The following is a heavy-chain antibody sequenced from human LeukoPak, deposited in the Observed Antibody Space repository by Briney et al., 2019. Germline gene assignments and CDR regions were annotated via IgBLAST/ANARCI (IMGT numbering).Heavy chain of an antibody. CDR2: IVGSGGDT. J-gene: IGHJ3*02. CDR1: GFTFTTYA. V-gene: IGHV3-23*01. D-gene: IGHD2/OR15-2a*01. CDR3: ANSRTGNYLSDAFHI. Sequence: PGGSLRLSCAASGFTFTTYAVHWVRQAPGKGREWVAAIVGSGGDTYYADPAKGRFTISRYNSKYTLYLQRNNLRADDTALYYCANSRTGNYLSDAFHIWGPGTMVAISS.